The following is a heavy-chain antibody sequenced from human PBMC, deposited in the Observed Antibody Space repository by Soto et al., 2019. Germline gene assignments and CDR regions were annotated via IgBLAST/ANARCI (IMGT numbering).Heavy chain of an antibody. J-gene: IGHJ6*02. CDR2: IYYSGST. CDR1: GGSISSSSYY. D-gene: IGHD4-4*01. V-gene: IGHV4-39*01. Sequence: PSETLSLTCTVSGGSISSSSYYWGWIRQPPGKGLEWIGSIYYSGSTYYNPSLKSRVTISVDTSKNQFSLKLSSVTAADTAVYYCARLSYSNNYYYYGMDVWGQGITVTVSS. CDR3: ARLSYSNNYYYYGMDV.